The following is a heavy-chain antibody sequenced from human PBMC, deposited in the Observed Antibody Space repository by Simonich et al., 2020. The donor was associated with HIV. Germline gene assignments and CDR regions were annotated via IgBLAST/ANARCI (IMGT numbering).Heavy chain of an antibody. CDR1: GGSSSDYY. CDR2: INHSEIT. Sequence: QVQLQQWGAGLLKPSETLSLTCAVYGGSSSDYYWSWIRQPPWKGREWIGEINHSEITNYKSSLNSRATISVDKSKNQFSLKLSSVTAADTAIYYCARRDRELILYFDYWGQGNLVTVSS. V-gene: IGHV4-34*01. CDR3: ARRDRELILYFDY. D-gene: IGHD3-3*01. J-gene: IGHJ4*02.